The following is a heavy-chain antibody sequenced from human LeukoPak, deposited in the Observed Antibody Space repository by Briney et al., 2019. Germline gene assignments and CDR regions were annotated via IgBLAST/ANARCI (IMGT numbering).Heavy chain of an antibody. J-gene: IGHJ3*02. CDR2: ISGSGGST. CDR1: GFTFSSYA. CDR3: AKGFGITMVRGVIAAFDI. Sequence: GGSLRLSCAASGFTFSSYAMSWVRQAPGKGLGWVSAISGSGGSTYYADSVKGRFTISRDNSKNTLYLQMNSLRAEDTAVYYCAKGFGITMVRGVIAAFDIWGQGTMVTVSS. V-gene: IGHV3-23*01. D-gene: IGHD3-10*01.